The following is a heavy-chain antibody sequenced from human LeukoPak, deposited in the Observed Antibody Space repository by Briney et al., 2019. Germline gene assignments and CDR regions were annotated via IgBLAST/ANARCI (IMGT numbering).Heavy chain of an antibody. CDR1: GGSFSGYY. Sequence: SETLSLTCAVYGGSFSGYYWSWIRQPPGKGLEWIGEINHSGSTNYNPSLKSRVTISVDTSKNQFSLKLSSVTAADMAVYYCARAPSRYDVLTGYYGGWFDSWGQGTLVTVSS. CDR2: INHSGST. J-gene: IGHJ5*01. V-gene: IGHV4-34*01. CDR3: ARAPSRYDVLTGYYGGWFDS. D-gene: IGHD3-9*01.